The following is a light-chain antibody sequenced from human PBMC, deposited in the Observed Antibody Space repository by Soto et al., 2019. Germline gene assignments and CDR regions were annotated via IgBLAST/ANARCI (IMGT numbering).Light chain of an antibody. J-gene: IGKJ1*01. Sequence: DMQLTQSPSTLSASVGERVTITCRASESINNWLAWLQQKPGRAPKVLIFDASTLESGVPSRFSGSKSGTEFTLAISSLQPDDSATYYCQQYKTYSQWTFGQGTKVEI. CDR1: ESINNW. CDR2: DAS. CDR3: QQYKTYSQWT. V-gene: IGKV1-5*01.